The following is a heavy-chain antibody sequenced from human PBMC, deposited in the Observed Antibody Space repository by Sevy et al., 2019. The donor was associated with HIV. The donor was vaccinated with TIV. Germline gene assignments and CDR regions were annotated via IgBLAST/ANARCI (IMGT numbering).Heavy chain of an antibody. CDR3: AKDLDGRFDY. CDR2: ISGSGGST. V-gene: IGHV3-23*01. Sequence: GGSLRLSCAASGFTFSSYAMSWVRQAPGKGLEWVSAISGSGGSTYYVDSVKGRFTISRDKSKNTLYLQMNSLRAEDTAVYYCAKDLDGRFDYWGQGTLVTVSS. J-gene: IGHJ4*02. CDR1: GFTFSSYA.